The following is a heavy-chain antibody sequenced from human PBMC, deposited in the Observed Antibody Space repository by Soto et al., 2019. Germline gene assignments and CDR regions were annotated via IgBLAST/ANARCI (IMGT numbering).Heavy chain of an antibody. Sequence: ASVKVSCKTSGYTFSNYGINWVRQAPGQGLEWMGWISAYNGNTNFAQKLQGRVSLTTDTSSTTAYMELRSLTSDDTAVYYCARGQFWRSSFDYWGQGTLVTVSS. CDR1: GYTFSNYG. D-gene: IGHD6-13*01. V-gene: IGHV1-18*01. CDR2: ISAYNGNT. J-gene: IGHJ4*02. CDR3: ARGQFWRSSFDY.